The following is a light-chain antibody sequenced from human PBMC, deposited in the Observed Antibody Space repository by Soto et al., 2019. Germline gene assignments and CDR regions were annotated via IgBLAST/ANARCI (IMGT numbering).Light chain of an antibody. CDR1: SSDVGGYNY. CDR3: SSYEGSNTFV. Sequence: QSVLTQPPSASGSPGHSVTISCTGTSSDVGGYNYVSWYQQHPGKAPKLMIYEVSKRPSGVPDRFSGSKSGNTASLTVSGLQAEDEADYYCSSYEGSNTFVFGTGTRSPS. J-gene: IGLJ1*01. V-gene: IGLV2-8*01. CDR2: EVS.